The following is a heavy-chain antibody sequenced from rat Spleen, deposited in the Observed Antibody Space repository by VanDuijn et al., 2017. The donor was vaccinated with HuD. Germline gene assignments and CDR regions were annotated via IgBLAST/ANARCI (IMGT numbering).Heavy chain of an antibody. CDR3: ARRDFSSFIYAFFDY. CDR1: GFTFNNYW. D-gene: IGHD1-2*01. J-gene: IGHJ2*01. V-gene: IGHV5-31*01. Sequence: EVQLVESGGGRVQPGRSLKLSCVASGFTFNNYWMTWIRQAPGKGLEWVASITNASGRTYYPDSVRGRFTISRDPAQNTLYLQMNSLRSEDTATYFCARRDFSSFIYAFFDYWGQGVMVTVSS. CDR2: ITNASGRT.